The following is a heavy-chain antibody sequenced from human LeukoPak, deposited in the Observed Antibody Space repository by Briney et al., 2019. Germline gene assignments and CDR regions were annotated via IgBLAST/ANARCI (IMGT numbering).Heavy chain of an antibody. Sequence: GGSLRLSCAASGFTFSNYGMTWVRQAPGKGLEWVANIKTDGSLIYYVDSVKGRFTISRDNAKNSLYLQMNSLRVEDTAVYYCARDLNWETYWGQGTLVSVSS. CDR1: GFTFSNYG. J-gene: IGHJ4*02. V-gene: IGHV3-7*01. CDR3: ARDLNWETY. D-gene: IGHD7-27*01. CDR2: IKTDGSLI.